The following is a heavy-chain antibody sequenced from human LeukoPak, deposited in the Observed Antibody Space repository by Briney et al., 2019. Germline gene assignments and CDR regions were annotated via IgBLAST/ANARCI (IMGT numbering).Heavy chain of an antibody. D-gene: IGHD1-1*01. CDR3: TTLAYTAGTTLADFDI. J-gene: IGHJ3*02. CDR1: GLTFSNAW. V-gene: IGHV3-15*01. CDR2: IKSKSYAGTI. Sequence: GGSLRLSCAASGLTFSNAWMSWVRQAPGKGLEWVARIKSKSYAGTIEYVAHVKGRFTMSRDDSKNRMNLQMNSLKGEDTAVYYCTTLAYTAGTTLADFDIWGQGTMVTVSS.